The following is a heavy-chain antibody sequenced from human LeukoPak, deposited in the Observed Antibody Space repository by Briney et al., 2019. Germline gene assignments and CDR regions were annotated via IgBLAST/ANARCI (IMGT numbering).Heavy chain of an antibody. CDR3: ARAFLGGDHYDFWSGNRDAFDI. CDR1: GGSISSYY. Sequence: SETLSLTCTVSGGSISSYYWSWIRQPAGKGLEWIGRIYTSGSTNYNPSLKSRVTISVDTSKNQFSLKLSSVTAADTAVYYCARAFLGGDHYDFWSGNRDAFDIWGQGTMVTVSS. CDR2: IYTSGST. J-gene: IGHJ3*02. V-gene: IGHV4-4*07. D-gene: IGHD3-3*01.